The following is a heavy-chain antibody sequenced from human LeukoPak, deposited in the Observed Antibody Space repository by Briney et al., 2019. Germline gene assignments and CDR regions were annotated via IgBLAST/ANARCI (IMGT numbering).Heavy chain of an antibody. V-gene: IGHV1-8*01. Sequence: ASVKVSCKASGYTFTSYDINWVRQATGQGLEWMGWMNPNSGNTGYAQKFQGRVTMTRNTSISTDYMELSSLRSEDTAVYYCARGSRVTIFGVVIKYYYYYMDVWGKGTTVTVSS. CDR3: ARGSRVTIFGVVIKYYYYYMDV. CDR1: GYTFTSYD. D-gene: IGHD3-3*01. CDR2: MNPNSGNT. J-gene: IGHJ6*03.